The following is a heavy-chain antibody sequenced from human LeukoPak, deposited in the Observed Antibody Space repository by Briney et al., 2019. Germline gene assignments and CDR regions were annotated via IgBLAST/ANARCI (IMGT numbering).Heavy chain of an antibody. J-gene: IGHJ6*04. V-gene: IGHV1-69*13. CDR3: ARNAVPDRPFSGMDV. Sequence: GASVKVSCKASGGTFSSYAISWVRQAPGQGLEWMGGIILIFGTANYAQKFQGRVTITADESTSTAYMELSSLRSEDTAVYYCARNAVPDRPFSGMDVWGKGTTVTVSS. CDR2: IILIFGTA. D-gene: IGHD2-2*01. CDR1: GGTFSSYA.